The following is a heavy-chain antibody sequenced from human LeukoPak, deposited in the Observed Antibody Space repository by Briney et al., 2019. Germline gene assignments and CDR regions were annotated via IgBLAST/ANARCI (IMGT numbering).Heavy chain of an antibody. D-gene: IGHD6-6*01. CDR3: ARNPSGIAARPWYYYMDV. V-gene: IGHV3-33*01. CDR1: GFTFSSYR. Sequence: GGSLRLSCAPSGFTFSSYRMHWVRQAPGKGLEWVAVIWYDGSNKYYADSVKGRFTISRDNSKNTLYLQMNSLRAEDTAVYYWARNPSGIAARPWYYYMDVWGKGTTVTVSS. J-gene: IGHJ6*03. CDR2: IWYDGSNK.